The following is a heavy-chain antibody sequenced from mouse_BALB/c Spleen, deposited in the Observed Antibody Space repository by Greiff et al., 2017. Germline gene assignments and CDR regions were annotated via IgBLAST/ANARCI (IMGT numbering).Heavy chain of an antibody. J-gene: IGHJ2*01. CDR1: GYAFSSYW. V-gene: IGHV1-80*01. CDR2: IYPGDGDT. Sequence: VQLQESGAELVRPGSSVKISCKASGYAFSSYWMNWVKQRPGQGLEWIGQIYPGDGDTNYNGKFKGKATLTADKSSSTAYMQLSSLTSEDSAVYFGARSYYGSSLDFDYWGQGTTLTVSS. D-gene: IGHD1-1*01. CDR3: ARSYYGSSLDFDY.